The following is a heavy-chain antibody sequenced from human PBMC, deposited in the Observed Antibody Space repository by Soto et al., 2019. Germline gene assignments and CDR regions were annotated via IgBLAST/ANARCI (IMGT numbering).Heavy chain of an antibody. CDR3: AKDSYYYGSGSYPYS. CDR1: GFTFSSYA. CDR2: ISGSGGST. D-gene: IGHD3-10*01. Sequence: GGSLRLSCAASGFTFSSYAMSWVRQAPGKGLEWVSAISGSGGSTYYADSVKGRFTASRDNSKNTLYLQMNSLRAEDTAVYYCAKDSYYYGSGSYPYSWGQGTLVTVSS. J-gene: IGHJ4*02. V-gene: IGHV3-23*01.